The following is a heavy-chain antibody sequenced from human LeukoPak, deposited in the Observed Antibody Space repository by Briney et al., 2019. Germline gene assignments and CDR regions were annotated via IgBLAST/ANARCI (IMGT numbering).Heavy chain of an antibody. V-gene: IGHV4-34*01. J-gene: IGHJ5*02. CDR3: ASHGTIFGVVVGNWFDP. CDR1: GGSFSGYY. Sequence: SETLSLTCAVYGGSFSGYYWSWIHQPPGKGLEWIGEINHSGSTNYHPSLKSRVTISVDTSKNQFSLKLSSVTAADTAVYYCASHGTIFGVVVGNWFDPWGQGTLVTVSS. CDR2: INHSGST. D-gene: IGHD3-3*01.